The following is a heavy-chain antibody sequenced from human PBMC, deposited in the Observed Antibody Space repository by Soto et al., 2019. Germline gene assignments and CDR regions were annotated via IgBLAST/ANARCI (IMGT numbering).Heavy chain of an antibody. CDR2: INSDGSST. CDR3: ARVSLSATVTYYYYYYYMDV. D-gene: IGHD4-4*01. Sequence: EVQLVESGGGLVQPGGSLRLSCAASGFTFSSYWMHWVRQAPGKGLVWVSRINSDGSSTSYADSVKGRFTISRDNAKNTLYLQMNSLRAEDTAVYYCARVSLSATVTYYYYYYYMDVWGKGTTVTVSS. J-gene: IGHJ6*03. V-gene: IGHV3-74*01. CDR1: GFTFSSYW.